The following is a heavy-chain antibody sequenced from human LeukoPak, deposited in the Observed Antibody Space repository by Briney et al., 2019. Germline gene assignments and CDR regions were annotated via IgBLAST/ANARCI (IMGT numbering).Heavy chain of an antibody. CDR1: GFTFSDYA. V-gene: IGHV3-23*01. CDR2: IINSGGTT. J-gene: IGHJ4*02. Sequence: PGGSLRLSCAASGFTFSDYAMSWVRQTPGKGLEWVSVIINSGGTTYSADSVKGRFTISRDNSKNTLYLQMNSLRVEDTAVYYCAKLGCSGAYRYNNCWGQGALVTVSS. CDR3: AKLGCSGAYRYNNC. D-gene: IGHD2-15*01.